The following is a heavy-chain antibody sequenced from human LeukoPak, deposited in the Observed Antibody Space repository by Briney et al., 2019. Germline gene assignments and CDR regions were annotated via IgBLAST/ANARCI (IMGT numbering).Heavy chain of an antibody. CDR2: INPNSGGT. V-gene: IGHV1-2*06. J-gene: IGHJ4*02. Sequence: ASVEVSCKASGYTFTGYYMHWVRQAPGQGLEWMGRINPNSGGTNYAQKFQGRVTMTRDTSISTAYMELSRLRSDDTAVYYCARDRGPIAGAGTTDYWGQGTLVTVSS. CDR1: GYTFTGYY. CDR3: ARDRGPIAGAGTTDY. D-gene: IGHD6-19*01.